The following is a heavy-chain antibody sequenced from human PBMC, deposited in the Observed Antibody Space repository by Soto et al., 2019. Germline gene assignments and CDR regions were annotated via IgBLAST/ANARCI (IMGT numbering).Heavy chain of an antibody. CDR1: GNTFTYRY. D-gene: IGHD1-26*01. CDR3: ASGGAGSGPFTWELPDH. J-gene: IGHJ4*02. CDR2: STPFSGNV. V-gene: IGHV1-45*02. Sequence: QMQLVQSGAEVKKTGSTVTVSCKALGNTFTYRYLHWVRQAPGQALEWMGWSTPFSGNVHYAQKCQERVTITRDRSINTASRRMSSLRSEDTAMYYCASGGAGSGPFTWELPDHWGQGTLVTVSS.